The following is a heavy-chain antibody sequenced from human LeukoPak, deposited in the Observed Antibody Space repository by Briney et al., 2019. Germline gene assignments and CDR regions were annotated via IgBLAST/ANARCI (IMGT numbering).Heavy chain of an antibody. CDR3: ARVYNWNYPFDY. Sequence: PSETLSLTCTVSGGSISSYYWSWIRQPPGKGLEWIGYIYYSGSTNYNPSLESRVTISVDTSKNQFSLKLSSVTAADTAVYYCARVYNWNYPFDYWGQGTLVTVSS. CDR2: IYYSGST. V-gene: IGHV4-59*12. CDR1: GGSISSYY. J-gene: IGHJ4*02. D-gene: IGHD1-7*01.